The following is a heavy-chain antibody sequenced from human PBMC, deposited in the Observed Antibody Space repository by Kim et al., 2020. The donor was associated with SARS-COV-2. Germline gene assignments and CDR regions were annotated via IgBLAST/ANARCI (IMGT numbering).Heavy chain of an antibody. CDR3: ARDTVATKMEYYYGMDV. J-gene: IGHJ6*01. V-gene: IGHV3-7*03. Sequence: GGSLRLSCAASGFTFSSYWMSWVRQAPGKGLEWVATINQDGSEKYYVDSVKGRFTISRDNAKNSLYLQMNSLRAEDTAVYYCARDTVATKMEYYYGMDVWAGEPTVPVSS. D-gene: IGHD4-4*01. CDR2: INQDGSEK. CDR1: GFTFSSYW.